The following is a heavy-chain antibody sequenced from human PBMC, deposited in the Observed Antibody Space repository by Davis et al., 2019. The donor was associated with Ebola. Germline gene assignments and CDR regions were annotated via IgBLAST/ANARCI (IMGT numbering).Heavy chain of an antibody. CDR2: VGITDKT. CDR3: AKRSASGTYYFDS. D-gene: IGHD1-26*01. CDR1: GFTFSSYA. V-gene: IGHV3-23*01. J-gene: IGHJ4*02. Sequence: GESLKISCAASGFTFSSYAMSWVRQAPGKGLEWVSSVGITDKTYYTESVKGRFTISRDNSKNTVFLQMNSLRDEDTAVYSCAKRSASGTYYFDSWGQGTLVTVSS.